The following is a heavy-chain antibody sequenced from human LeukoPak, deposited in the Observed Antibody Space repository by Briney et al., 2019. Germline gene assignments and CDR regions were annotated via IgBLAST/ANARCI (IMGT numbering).Heavy chain of an antibody. CDR3: ARGARQQVIPYYYYYVDV. Sequence: GASVKVSCKASGYAFTGNYMHWVRQAPGQGREWMGWINPNSGGTNYAQKFQGRVTMTRDTSISTAYMELSRLIFDDTAVYYCARGARQQVIPYYYYYVDVWGKGTTVTISS. V-gene: IGHV1-2*02. J-gene: IGHJ6*03. CDR1: GYAFTGNY. D-gene: IGHD6-13*01. CDR2: INPNSGGT.